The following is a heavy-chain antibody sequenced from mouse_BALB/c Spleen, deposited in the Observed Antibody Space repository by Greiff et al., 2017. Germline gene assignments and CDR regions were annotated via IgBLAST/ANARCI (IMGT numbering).Heavy chain of an antibody. Sequence: VQLQESGAELVRPGPSVKVSCKASGYAFTNYLIEWVQQRPGPGLEWIGVINPGSGGTNYNEKFKGKATLTADKSSSTAYMQLSSLTSDDSAVYVCARLDTTATGAMDDWGQGTAVTVSA. CDR2: INPGSGGT. D-gene: IGHD1-2*01. J-gene: IGHJ4*01. CDR3: ARLDTTATGAMDD. CDR1: GYAFTNYL. V-gene: IGHV1-54*03.